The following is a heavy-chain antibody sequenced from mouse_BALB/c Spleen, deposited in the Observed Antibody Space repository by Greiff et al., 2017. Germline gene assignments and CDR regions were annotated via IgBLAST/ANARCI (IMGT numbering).Heavy chain of an antibody. CDR3: ASDGYYHAMDY. CDR2: INPSNGGT. Sequence: QVQLQQSGAELVKPGASVKLSCKASGYTFTSYYMYWVKQRPGQGLEWIGEINPSNGGTNFNEKFKSKATLTVDKSSSTAYMQLSSLTSEDSAVYYCASDGYYHAMDYWGQGTSVTVSS. V-gene: IGHV1S81*02. CDR1: GYTFTSYY. D-gene: IGHD2-3*01. J-gene: IGHJ4*01.